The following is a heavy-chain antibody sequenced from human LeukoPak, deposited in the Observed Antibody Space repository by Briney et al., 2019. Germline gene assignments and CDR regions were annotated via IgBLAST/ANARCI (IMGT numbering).Heavy chain of an antibody. CDR1: EFTFRSDG. CDR3: AKDRSTTWSFDY. J-gene: IGHJ4*02. CDR2: ISNDGSRK. Sequence: GRSLRLSCSASEFTFRSDGMHWVRQAPGKGLEWVAFISNDGSRKYYEDSAKGRFTISRDNSKNTVYLQMNNLRGEDTAVYYCAKDRSTTWSFDYWGQGTLVTVSS. D-gene: IGHD6-13*01. V-gene: IGHV3-30*18.